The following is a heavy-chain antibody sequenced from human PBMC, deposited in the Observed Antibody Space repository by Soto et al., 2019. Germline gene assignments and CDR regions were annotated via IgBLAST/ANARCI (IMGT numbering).Heavy chain of an antibody. CDR3: ARDNGDYGRPADY. D-gene: IGHD4-17*01. V-gene: IGHV3-74*01. J-gene: IGHJ4*02. CDR2: ISSDGSRI. Sequence: HPGGSLRLSCAASGFTFRNYWMHWVRQPPGKGLVWVSRISSDGSRINYADSVKGRFTISRDNAKNTLYLQMDSLRAEDTAVYYCARDNGDYGRPADYWGQGT. CDR1: GFTFRNYW.